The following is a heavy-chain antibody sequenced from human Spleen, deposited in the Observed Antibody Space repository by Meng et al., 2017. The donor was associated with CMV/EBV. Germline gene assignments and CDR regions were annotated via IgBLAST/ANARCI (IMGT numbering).Heavy chain of an antibody. D-gene: IGHD5-24*01. V-gene: IGHV4-61*01. CDR2: IYYSGTT. J-gene: IGHJ4*02. CDR1: GGSVDSSTYY. CDR3: ARMRWIYYFDF. Sequence: SETLSLTCNVSGGSVDSSTYYWSWIRQPPGKGLEWIGYIYYSGTTHYNPSLKSRVTILVDTSENQFSLKLSSVTAADTAMYYCARMRWIYYFDFWGQGTLVTVSS.